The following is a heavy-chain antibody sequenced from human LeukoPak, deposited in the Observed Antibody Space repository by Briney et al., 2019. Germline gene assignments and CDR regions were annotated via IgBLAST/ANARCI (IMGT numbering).Heavy chain of an antibody. V-gene: IGHV3-7*03. CDR1: GFTFSTYW. J-gene: IGHJ4*02. Sequence: PGGSLRLSCAASGFTFSTYWMSWVRQAPGKGLEWVVNIKDDGSEKYYVDSVKGRFTISRDNAKNSLYLQMSNLRTEDTALYYCAKLCDWNSIDYWGRGTLVTVSS. CDR2: IKDDGSEK. CDR3: AKLCDWNSIDY. D-gene: IGHD1-7*01.